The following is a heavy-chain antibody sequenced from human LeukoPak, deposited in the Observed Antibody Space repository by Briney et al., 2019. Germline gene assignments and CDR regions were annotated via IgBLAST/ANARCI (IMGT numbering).Heavy chain of an antibody. V-gene: IGHV5-51*01. J-gene: IGHJ4*02. CDR1: GSRFTSYW. Sequence: GASLKISCKGSGSRFTSYWIGWVRQMPGKGLEWMGIIYPGDSDTRYSPSFQGQVTISADKSISTAYLQWSSLKASDTAMYYCARHGGYCSSTSCYPLDYWGQGTLVTVSS. CDR2: IYPGDSDT. D-gene: IGHD2-2*03. CDR3: ARHGGYCSSTSCYPLDY.